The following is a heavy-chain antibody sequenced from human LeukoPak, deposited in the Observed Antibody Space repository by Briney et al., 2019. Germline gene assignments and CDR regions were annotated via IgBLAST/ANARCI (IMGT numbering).Heavy chain of an antibody. J-gene: IGHJ5*02. D-gene: IGHD6-13*01. CDR1: GYTFTSYA. CDR2: INAGNGNT. V-gene: IGHV1-3*01. CDR3: ARGAAAGTGDWFDP. Sequence: ASVKVSCKASGYTFTSYAMHWVRQAPGQRPEWMGWINAGNGNTKYSQKFQGRVTITRDTSASTAYMELSSLRSEDTAVYYCARGAAAGTGDWFDPWGQGTLVTVSS.